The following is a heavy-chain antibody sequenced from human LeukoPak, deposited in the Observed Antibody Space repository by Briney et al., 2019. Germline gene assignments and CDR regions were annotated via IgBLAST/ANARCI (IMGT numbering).Heavy chain of an antibody. CDR2: IHYTGSA. Sequence: KPSETLSLTCAVYGGSFSGYYWSWIRQPPGKGLEWIGYIHYTGSANYNPSLKSRVTISVDTSKDQFSLKLSSVTAADTAVYYCARVANYHDNSGHYWTFFDFWGQGTLVTASS. J-gene: IGHJ4*02. CDR1: GGSFSGYY. D-gene: IGHD3-22*01. V-gene: IGHV4-59*01. CDR3: ARVANYHDNSGHYWTFFDF.